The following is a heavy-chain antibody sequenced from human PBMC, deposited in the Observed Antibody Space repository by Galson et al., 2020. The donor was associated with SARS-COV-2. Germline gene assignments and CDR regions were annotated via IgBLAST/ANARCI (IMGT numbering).Heavy chain of an antibody. Sequence: GGSLRLSCAASGFTFSSYGMHWVRQAPGKGLEWVAVIWYDGSNKYYADSVKGRFTISRDNSKNTLYLQMNSLRAEDTAVYYCARDLAPNYYGSGSYGDYWGQGTLVTVSS. CDR3: ARDLAPNYYGSGSYGDY. CDR2: IWYDGSNK. CDR1: GFTFSSYG. D-gene: IGHD3-10*01. V-gene: IGHV3-33*01. J-gene: IGHJ4*02.